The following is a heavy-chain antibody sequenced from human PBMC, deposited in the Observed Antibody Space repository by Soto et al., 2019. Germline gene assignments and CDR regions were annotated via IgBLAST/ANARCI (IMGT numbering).Heavy chain of an antibody. V-gene: IGHV3-48*01. CDR2: ISSSSTTI. CDR1: GFTFSSYS. J-gene: IGHJ4*02. Sequence: GGSLRLSCAASGFTFSSYSVNWVRQGPGKGLEWVSDISSSSTTIYYADSVKGRFTISRDNAKKSLYLQMNSLRAEDTAVYYCARGADKAMVTDHLAYWAQGTLVTVSS. D-gene: IGHD5-18*01. CDR3: ARGADKAMVTDHLAY.